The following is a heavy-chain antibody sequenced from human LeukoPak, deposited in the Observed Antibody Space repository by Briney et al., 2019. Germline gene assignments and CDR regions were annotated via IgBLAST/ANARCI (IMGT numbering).Heavy chain of an antibody. D-gene: IGHD3-10*01. CDR3: ARLSLYYGSGSYYNEGLPGY. V-gene: IGHV5-51*01. CDR1: GYSFTSYW. Sequence: GESLKISCKGSGYSFTSYWIGWVRQMPGKGLEWMGIIYPGDSDTRYSPSFQGQVTISADKSISTAYLQWSSLKASDTAMYYCARLSLYYGSGSYYNEGLPGYWGQGTLVTVSS. J-gene: IGHJ4*02. CDR2: IYPGDSDT.